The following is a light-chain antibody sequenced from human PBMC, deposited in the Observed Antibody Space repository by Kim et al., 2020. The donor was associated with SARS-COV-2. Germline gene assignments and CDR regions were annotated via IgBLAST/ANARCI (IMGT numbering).Light chain of an antibody. CDR3: RQEYNLLT. Sequence: PGERVTPVCRASLSVGCSYLTWCRQMPGQAPRLLIYGASCRATGKPARVSGSGAGTDFTLTISSLQPVVLAVYDSRQEYNLLTFGGGTKVDIK. V-gene: IGKV3D-7*01. J-gene: IGKJ4*01. CDR2: GAS. CDR1: LSVGCSY.